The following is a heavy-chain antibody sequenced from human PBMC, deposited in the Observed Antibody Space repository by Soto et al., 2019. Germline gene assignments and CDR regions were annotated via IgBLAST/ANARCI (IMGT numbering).Heavy chain of an antibody. D-gene: IGHD5-18*01. V-gene: IGHV3-48*02. Sequence: EVQLVESGGGLVQPGGSLRLSCADSGFTFSSYSMNCVRQAPGKGLEWVSYISSSSSTIYYADSVKGRFTISRDNAKNSLYLQMNSLRDEDTAVYYCARGSGYSYGYSFDYWGQGTLVTVSS. J-gene: IGHJ4*02. CDR2: ISSSSSTI. CDR3: ARGSGYSYGYSFDY. CDR1: GFTFSSYS.